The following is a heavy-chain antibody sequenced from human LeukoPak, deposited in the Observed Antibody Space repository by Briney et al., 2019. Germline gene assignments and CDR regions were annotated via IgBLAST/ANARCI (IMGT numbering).Heavy chain of an antibody. D-gene: IGHD3-16*01. CDR3: ARDHNWGFDY. V-gene: IGHV3-48*02. CDR1: GFTFNSYS. Sequence: GGSLRLSCGASGFTFNSYSMNWVRQAPGRGLEWVSYISGSSSTIHYADSVKGRFTISRDNAKNSLYLQMNSLRDEDTAMYYCARDHNWGFDYWGQGTLVTVSS. CDR2: ISGSSSTI. J-gene: IGHJ4*02.